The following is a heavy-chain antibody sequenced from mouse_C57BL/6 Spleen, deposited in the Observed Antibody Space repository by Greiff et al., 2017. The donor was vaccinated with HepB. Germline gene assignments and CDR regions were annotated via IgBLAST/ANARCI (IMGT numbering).Heavy chain of an antibody. V-gene: IGHV1-52*01. CDR1: GYTFTSYW. J-gene: IGHJ4*01. Sequence: VQLQQPGAELVRPGSSVKLSCKASGYTFTSYWMHWVKQRPIQGLEWIGNIDPSDSETHYNQKFKDKATLTVDKSSSTAYMQLSSLTSEDSAVYYCAREGDGDAMDYWGQGTSVTVSS. D-gene: IGHD3-3*01. CDR2: IDPSDSET. CDR3: AREGDGDAMDY.